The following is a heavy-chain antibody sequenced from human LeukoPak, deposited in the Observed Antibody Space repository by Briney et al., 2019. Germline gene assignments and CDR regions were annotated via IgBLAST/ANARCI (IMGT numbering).Heavy chain of an antibody. V-gene: IGHV4-34*01. D-gene: IGHD3-10*01. CDR1: GGSFSGYY. J-gene: IGHJ5*02. Sequence: PSETLSLTCAVYGGSFSGYYWSWIRQPPGKGLEWIGEINHSGSTTYNPSLKSRVTMSVDTSKNQFSLKLNSVTAADTAVYYCVRVGKGKSFGEVIKGRMKTNWLDPWGQGTLVTVSS. CDR3: VRVGKGKSFGEVIKGRMKTNWLDP. CDR2: INHSGST.